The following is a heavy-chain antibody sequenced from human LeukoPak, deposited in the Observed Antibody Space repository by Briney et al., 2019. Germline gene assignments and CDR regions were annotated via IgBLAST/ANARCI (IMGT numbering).Heavy chain of an antibody. D-gene: IGHD3-22*01. CDR2: IYSGGST. J-gene: IGHJ4*02. V-gene: IGHV3-53*01. CDR1: GFTVSSNY. CDR3: AKLLYYYDSSQPY. Sequence: QSGGSLRLSCAASGFTVSSNYMSWVRQAPGKGLEWVSVIYSGGSTYYADSVKGRFTISRDNSKNTLYLQMNSLRAEDTAVYYCAKLLYYYDSSQPYWGQGTLVTVSS.